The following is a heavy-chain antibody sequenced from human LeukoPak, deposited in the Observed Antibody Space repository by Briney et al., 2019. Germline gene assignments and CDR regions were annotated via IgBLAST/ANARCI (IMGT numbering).Heavy chain of an antibody. CDR1: GGTFSSYA. J-gene: IGHJ4*02. D-gene: IGHD3-9*01. CDR3: ARGYFDWLPYFLDY. CDR2: IIPIFGTA. Sequence: GASVKVSCKASGGTFSSYAVSWVRQAPGQGLELRGGIIPIFGTANYAQKFQGRVTITTDESTSTAYMELSSLRSEDTAVYYCARGYFDWLPYFLDYWGQGTQVTVSS. V-gene: IGHV1-69*05.